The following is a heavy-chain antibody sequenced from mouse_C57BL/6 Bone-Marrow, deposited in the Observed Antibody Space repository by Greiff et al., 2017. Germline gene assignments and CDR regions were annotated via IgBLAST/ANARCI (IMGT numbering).Heavy chain of an antibody. V-gene: IGHV2-9-1*01. J-gene: IGHJ4*01. CDR1: GFSLTSYA. Sequence: VKLMESGPGLVAPSQSLSITCTVSGFSLTSYAISWVRQPPGKGLEWIGVIWTGGGTNYNSALQSRLSISTDNSNSHVFFKMTSPLTDDTAGYYCASVTRAMYYGSSYEYYAMDYGGQGTSVTVSA. CDR2: IWTGGGT. CDR3: ASVTRAMYYGSSYEYYAMDY. D-gene: IGHD1-1*01.